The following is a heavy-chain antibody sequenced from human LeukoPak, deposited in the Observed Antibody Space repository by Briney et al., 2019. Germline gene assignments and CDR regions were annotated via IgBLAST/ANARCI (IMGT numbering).Heavy chain of an antibody. J-gene: IGHJ4*02. V-gene: IGHV3-23*01. CDR1: GFIFSNYA. D-gene: IGHD6-19*01. Sequence: SGGSLRLSCAASGFIFSNYAMSWVRQVPGRGLEWVSTISSRGDSTYVADSVKGRFTISRDSSKNSLYLQMNTVRAEDTAVYYCVKGPRPDITVAHTVENWGQGTLVTVSS. CDR3: VKGPRPDITVAHTVEN. CDR2: ISSRGDST.